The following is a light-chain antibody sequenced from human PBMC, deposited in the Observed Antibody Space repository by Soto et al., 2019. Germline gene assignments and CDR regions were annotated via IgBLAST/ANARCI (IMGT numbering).Light chain of an antibody. J-gene: IGLJ1*01. V-gene: IGLV2-8*01. CDR2: EVS. CDR1: SSDVGGYNS. Sequence: QSALTQPPSASGSPGQSVTISCTGTSSDVGGYNSVSWYQHHPGKAPKLMIYEVSKRASGVPDRCSGSTSANTDSLTVSGLMAEEEADYYCSSYAGSNNYVFGTGTKLTVL. CDR3: SSYAGSNNYV.